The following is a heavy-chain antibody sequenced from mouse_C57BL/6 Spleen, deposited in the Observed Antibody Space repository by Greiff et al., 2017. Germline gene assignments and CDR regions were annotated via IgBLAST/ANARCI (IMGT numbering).Heavy chain of an antibody. CDR1: GFTFSDYG. CDR3: SKTSPYWYFDV. CDR2: ISSGSSTI. Sequence: EVQLVESGGGLVKPGGSLKLSCAASGFTFSDYGMHWVRQAPEKGLEWVAYISSGSSTIYYADTVKGRFTISRDNAKNTLFLHMTSLRSEDTAMYYCSKTSPYWYFDVGGTGTTVTVSS. V-gene: IGHV5-17*01. J-gene: IGHJ1*03. D-gene: IGHD6-1*01.